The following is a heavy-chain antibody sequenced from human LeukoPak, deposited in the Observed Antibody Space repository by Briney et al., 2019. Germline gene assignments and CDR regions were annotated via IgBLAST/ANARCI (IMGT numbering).Heavy chain of an antibody. V-gene: IGHV4-4*07. CDR3: ARYTRKGFDY. Sequence: SETLSLTCAVSGGSISDYYWSWIRRPAGKGLEWIGRIYSSGSTNYNPSLKSRVSMSVDTSKNQFSLNVRSVTAADTAVYYCARYTRKGFDYWGQGTLVTVSS. D-gene: IGHD1-14*01. J-gene: IGHJ4*02. CDR2: IYSSGST. CDR1: GGSISDYY.